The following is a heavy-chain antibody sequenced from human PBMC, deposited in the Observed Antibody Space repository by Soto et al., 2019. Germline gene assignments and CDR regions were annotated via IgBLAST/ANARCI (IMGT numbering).Heavy chain of an antibody. CDR2: INHRGYT. D-gene: IGHD5-12*01. CDR1: GESFIGYY. V-gene: IGHV4-34*01. CDR3: AWMDIETTTEFYP. Sequence: SETLSLTCAVYGESFIGYYWTWIRQPPGKGLEWIGEINHRGYTNYNPSLKSRVTISIDTSKNQFSLKLTSVTAADTSVYYCAWMDIETTTEFYPLGRRILVTVSA. J-gene: IGHJ5*02.